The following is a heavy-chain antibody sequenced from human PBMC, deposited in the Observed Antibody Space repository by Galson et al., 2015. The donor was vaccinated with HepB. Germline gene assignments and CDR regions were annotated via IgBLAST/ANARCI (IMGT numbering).Heavy chain of an antibody. J-gene: IGHJ6*02. CDR1: GGTFSSYA. D-gene: IGHD3-10*01. CDR3: ASITMVRGVITDYYYYYGMDV. V-gene: IGHV1-69*13. Sequence: SVKVSCKASGGTFSSYAISWVRQAPGQGLEWMGGIIPIFGTANYAQKFQGRVTITADESTSTAYMELSSLRSEDTAVYYCASITMVRGVITDYYYYYGMDVWGQGTPVTVSS. CDR2: IIPIFGTA.